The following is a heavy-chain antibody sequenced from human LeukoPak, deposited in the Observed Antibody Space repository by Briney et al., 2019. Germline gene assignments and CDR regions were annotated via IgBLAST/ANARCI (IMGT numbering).Heavy chain of an antibody. J-gene: IGHJ3*02. D-gene: IGHD4-23*01. CDR2: IYYSGNT. Sequence: SETLSLTCTVSGGSISYYYWSWIRQPPGKGLEWIGYIYYSGNTNYNPSLKSRVTISVDTSNSQISLNLSSVTAADTAVFYCARVSYGDNHFDIWGRGTMVTVSS. CDR1: GGSISYYY. CDR3: ARVSYGDNHFDI. V-gene: IGHV4-59*01.